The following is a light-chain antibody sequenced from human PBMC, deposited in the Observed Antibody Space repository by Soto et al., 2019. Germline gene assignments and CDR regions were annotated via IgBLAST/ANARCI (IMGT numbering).Light chain of an antibody. CDR2: AAS. J-gene: IGKJ2*01. V-gene: IGKV3-20*01. CDR3: QQYGSSPPYT. CDR1: RSFASSY. Sequence: EVVLTQSPGTLSLSPGERATLSCRASRSFASSYLAWYQQKPGQAPRLLIFAASIRATGVSDRFSGSESGTDFTLIISRLEPEDSAVYYCQQYGSSPPYTFGQGTKLEIK.